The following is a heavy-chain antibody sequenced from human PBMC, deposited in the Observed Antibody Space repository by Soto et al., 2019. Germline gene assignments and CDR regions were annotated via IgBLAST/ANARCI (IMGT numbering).Heavy chain of an antibody. CDR1: GGSISSYY. Sequence: QVQLQESGPGLVKPSETLSLTCTVSGGSISSYYWSWIRQPPGKGLEYIGYIYYSGSTNYNPSLKSRVTISVDPSKNQFSLNLNSVTAADTAVYYCARLGCSGGSCPFDPWGQGTLVTVSS. V-gene: IGHV4-59*08. J-gene: IGHJ5*02. CDR3: ARLGCSGGSCPFDP. D-gene: IGHD2-15*01. CDR2: IYYSGST.